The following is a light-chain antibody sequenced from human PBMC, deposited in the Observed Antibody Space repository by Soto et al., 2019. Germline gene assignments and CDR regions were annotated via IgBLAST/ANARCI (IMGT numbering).Light chain of an antibody. CDR1: QSVGDD. J-gene: IGKJ1*01. CDR2: GAS. V-gene: IGKV3-15*01. Sequence: EIVMTQSPATLSVSPGERATLSCRASQSVGDDLAWYQRQPGQPPRLLIYGASTRATGIPLRFSGSGSGTDFTLTISSLQSEDFAVYYCQQYDNWPWTFGQGTKVDIK. CDR3: QQYDNWPWT.